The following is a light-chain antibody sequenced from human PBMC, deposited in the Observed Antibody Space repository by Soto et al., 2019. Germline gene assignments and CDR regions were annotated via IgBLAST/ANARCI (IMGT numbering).Light chain of an antibody. CDR1: RSVSSN. V-gene: IGKV3-15*01. CDR3: QGR. Sequence: EVVMTQSPATLSVSPGDRATLSCRASRSVSSNLAWYQQKPGQAPRLLISGTSTRATGLPARFSGSGSRTEFNLTISSLQSEDFAVDYCQGRLGQ. CDR2: GTS. J-gene: IGKJ2*01.